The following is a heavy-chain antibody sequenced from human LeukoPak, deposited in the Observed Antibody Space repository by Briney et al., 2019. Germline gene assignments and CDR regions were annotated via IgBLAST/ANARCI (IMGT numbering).Heavy chain of an antibody. D-gene: IGHD1-26*01. CDR3: AREWELNFDY. CDR1: GYSISSGYY. Sequence: PSETLSLTCTVSGYSISSGYYWGWIRQPPGKGLEWIGSIYHSGGTYYNPSLKSRVTISVDTSKNQFSLKLSSVTAADTAVYYCAREWELNFDYWGQGTLVTVSS. CDR2: IYHSGGT. J-gene: IGHJ4*02. V-gene: IGHV4-38-2*02.